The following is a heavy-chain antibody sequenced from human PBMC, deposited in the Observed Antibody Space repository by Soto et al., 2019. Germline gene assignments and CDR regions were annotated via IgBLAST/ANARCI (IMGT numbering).Heavy chain of an antibody. CDR3: AKVVGTTPNYYIDY. CDR1: AFIFSNYA. D-gene: IGHD1-26*01. CDR2: IGASGATT. J-gene: IGHJ4*02. Sequence: VQLLESGGGLVQPGGSLRLSCAASAFIFSNYAMRWVRQTPGQGLEWVSAIGASGATTYYADSVKGRFTISRDNSKSTLYLQMNSLRAEDTAIYYCAKVVGTTPNYYIDYWGQGTLVTVSS. V-gene: IGHV3-23*01.